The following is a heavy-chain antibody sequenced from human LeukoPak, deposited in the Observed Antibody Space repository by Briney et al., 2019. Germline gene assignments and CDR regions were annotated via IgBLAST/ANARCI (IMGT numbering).Heavy chain of an antibody. CDR2: ITGSGTNR. Sequence: QPGGSLRLSCVASGFTFSNYAMSWVRQAPGKGLEWVSAITGSGTNRYYADSLKGRFTTSRDNSKNTVFLQMNSLRHEDTALYYCAKDGSGYYSFDYWGQGTLVTVSS. J-gene: IGHJ4*02. CDR1: GFTFSNYA. D-gene: IGHD3-3*01. CDR3: AKDGSGYYSFDY. V-gene: IGHV3-23*01.